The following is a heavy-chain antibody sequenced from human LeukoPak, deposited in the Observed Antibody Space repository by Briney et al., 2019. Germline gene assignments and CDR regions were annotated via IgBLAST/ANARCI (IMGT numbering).Heavy chain of an antibody. D-gene: IGHD5-18*01. J-gene: IGHJ4*02. V-gene: IGHV3-33*01. CDR2: IWDDGSNK. Sequence: LGRSLRLSCAASGFTFSRYGMHWVRQAPGKGLEWVAFIWDDGSNKDYEDSVKGRFTISRDNSKNTLYLQMNSLIVEDTAIYYCARDSGRYNYGPYHYWGQGILVTVSS. CDR1: GFTFSRYG. CDR3: ARDSGRYNYGPYHY.